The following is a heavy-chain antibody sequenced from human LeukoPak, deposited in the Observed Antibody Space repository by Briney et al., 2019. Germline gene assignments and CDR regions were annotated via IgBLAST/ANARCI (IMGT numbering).Heavy chain of an antibody. V-gene: IGHV4-59*01. Sequence: SETLSLTCTVSGGSISNYWWSWIRQPPGKGLEWIGYVFDSGGTNYNPSLKSRVTISVDTSKKQFSLKLSSVTAADTAVYYCARGYSSSWSYFDYWGQGTLVTVSS. CDR3: ARGYSSSWSYFDY. CDR2: VFDSGGT. J-gene: IGHJ4*02. CDR1: GGSISNYW. D-gene: IGHD6-13*01.